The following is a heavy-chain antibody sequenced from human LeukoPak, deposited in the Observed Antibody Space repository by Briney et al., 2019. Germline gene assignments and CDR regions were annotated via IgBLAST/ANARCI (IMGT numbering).Heavy chain of an antibody. CDR1: GYTFTSYY. Sequence: ASVKVSCKASGYTFTSYYMHWVRQAPGQGLEWMGWISAYNGNTNYAQKPQGRVTMTTDTSTSTAYMELRSLRSDDTAVYYCARDLGYYDILTGYSRAFDYWGQGTLVTVSS. CDR3: ARDLGYYDILTGYSRAFDY. J-gene: IGHJ4*02. CDR2: ISAYNGNT. D-gene: IGHD3-9*01. V-gene: IGHV1-18*04.